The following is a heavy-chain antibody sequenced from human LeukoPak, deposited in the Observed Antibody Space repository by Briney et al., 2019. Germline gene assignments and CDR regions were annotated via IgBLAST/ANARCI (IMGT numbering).Heavy chain of an antibody. V-gene: IGHV1-69*05. CDR1: GGTFSSYA. Sequence: SVKVSCKASGGTFSSYAISWVRQAPGQGLEWMGGIIPIFGTANYAQKFQGRVTITMDESTSTAYMELSSLRSEDTAGYYCASDYDSSGFAFTSLDYWGQGTLVTVSS. J-gene: IGHJ4*02. CDR2: IIPIFGTA. CDR3: ASDYDSSGFAFTSLDY. D-gene: IGHD3-22*01.